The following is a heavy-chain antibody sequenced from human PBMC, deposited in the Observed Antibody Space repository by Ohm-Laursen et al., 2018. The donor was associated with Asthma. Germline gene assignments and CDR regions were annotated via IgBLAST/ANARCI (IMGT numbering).Heavy chain of an antibody. Sequence: SLRLSCAASGFTFSSYGMHWVRQAPGKGLEWVAVISYDGSNKYYADSVKGRFTISRDNTKNSLYLEMHSLRDEDTAVYYCARDSPRDRGNGIDPWGQGTLVTVSS. V-gene: IGHV3-30*03. CDR1: GFTFSSYG. CDR3: ARDSPRDRGNGIDP. J-gene: IGHJ5*02. CDR2: ISYDGSNK.